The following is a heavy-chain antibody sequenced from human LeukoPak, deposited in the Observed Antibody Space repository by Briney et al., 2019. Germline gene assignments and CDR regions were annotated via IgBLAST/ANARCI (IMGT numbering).Heavy chain of an antibody. CDR3: ASHDRRRSYELGMDG. Sequence: SETLSLTCAVSGGSISGYYWSWNRQPAGKGLEWIGYIFSTGATTIYSPTLDSRVTMSVAPSKYQVTLNLKSATAADTAADFCASHDRRRSYELGMDGWGKVTTVTAAS. CDR1: GGSISGYY. D-gene: IGHD3-22*01. V-gene: IGHV4-4*08. J-gene: IGHJ6*04. CDR2: IFSTGATT.